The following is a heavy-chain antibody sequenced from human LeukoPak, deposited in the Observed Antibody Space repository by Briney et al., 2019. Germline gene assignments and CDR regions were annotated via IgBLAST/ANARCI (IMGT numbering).Heavy chain of an antibody. CDR2: INPSGGST. J-gene: IGHJ3*02. CDR3: ARGVISHCSGGSCYIRGHAFDI. Sequence: GASVRVSCKASGYTFTSYYMHWVRQAPGQGLEWMGIINPSGGSTSYAQKFQGRVTMTRDTSTSTVYMELSSLRSEDTAVYYCARGVISHCSGGSCYIRGHAFDIWGQGTMVTVSS. D-gene: IGHD2-15*01. V-gene: IGHV1-46*01. CDR1: GYTFTSYY.